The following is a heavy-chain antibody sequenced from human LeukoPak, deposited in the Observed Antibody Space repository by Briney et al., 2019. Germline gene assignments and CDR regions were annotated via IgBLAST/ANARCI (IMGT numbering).Heavy chain of an antibody. Sequence: TSETLSLTCTVSGGSISSYYWSWIRQPPGKGREGIGYIYYRGSTNYNPSLKSRVTISVDTSKNQFSLKLSSVTAADTAVYYCARGGWFGEFYYFDYWGQGTLVTVSS. CDR2: IYYRGST. J-gene: IGHJ4*02. D-gene: IGHD3-10*01. CDR1: GGSISSYY. V-gene: IGHV4-59*08. CDR3: ARGGWFGEFYYFDY.